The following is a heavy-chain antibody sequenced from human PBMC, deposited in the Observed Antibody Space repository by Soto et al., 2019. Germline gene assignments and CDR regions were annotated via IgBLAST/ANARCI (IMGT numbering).Heavy chain of an antibody. Sequence: GGSLRLSCAASGFTFDDYAMHWVRQAPGKGLEWVSGISWNSGSIGYADSVKGRFTISRDNAKNSLYLQMNSLRAEDTALYYCAKDTSHYYDSSPSKTNYFDYWGQGTLVTVSS. CDR3: AKDTSHYYDSSPSKTNYFDY. J-gene: IGHJ4*02. D-gene: IGHD3-22*01. CDR2: ISWNSGSI. CDR1: GFTFDDYA. V-gene: IGHV3-9*01.